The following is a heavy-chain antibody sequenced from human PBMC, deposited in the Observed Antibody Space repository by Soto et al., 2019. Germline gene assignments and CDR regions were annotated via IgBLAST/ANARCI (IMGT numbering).Heavy chain of an antibody. J-gene: IGHJ5*02. D-gene: IGHD2-21*02. CDR2: IIPIFGTA. CDR3: ANGCGGDCSRPGTWFDP. Sequence: QVRLVQSGAEVKKPGSSVKVSCKASGGTFSSYAISWVRQAPGQGLEWMGGIIPIFGTANYAQKFQGRVTITADESTSTAEMELSSLRSEDTAVYYCANGCGGDCSRPGTWFDPWGKGTLVTVSS. CDR1: GGTFSSYA. V-gene: IGHV1-69*12.